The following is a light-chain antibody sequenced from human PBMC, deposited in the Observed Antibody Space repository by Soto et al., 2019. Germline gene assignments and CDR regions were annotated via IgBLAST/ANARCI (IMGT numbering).Light chain of an antibody. CDR2: ATS. Sequence: DVQMTQSPSSLSAFVGDRVTITCRASQGIAPYLAWFRQKPGKVPKLLIYATSTLQSGVPSRFSGSGSGTDFTLTISSLQPEDVGTYYCQKYNSAPLTFGGGTKVDIK. CDR3: QKYNSAPLT. J-gene: IGKJ4*01. CDR1: QGIAPY. V-gene: IGKV1-27*01.